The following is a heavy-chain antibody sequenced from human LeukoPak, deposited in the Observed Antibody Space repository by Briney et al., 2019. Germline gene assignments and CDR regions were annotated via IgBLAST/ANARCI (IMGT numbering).Heavy chain of an antibody. D-gene: IGHD3-10*01. CDR2: VSYFGSA. CDR3: ARDLYGSGTRFDY. J-gene: IGHJ4*02. V-gene: IGHV4-4*02. CDR1: GGSISSGGW. Sequence: SETLSLTCAVSGGSISSGGWWSWVRQPPGKGLEWIGEVSYFGSAGYNPSLKSRVTISKDTSKNQFSLHLSSVTAADTAMYYCARDLYGSGTRFDYWGQGTLVTVSS.